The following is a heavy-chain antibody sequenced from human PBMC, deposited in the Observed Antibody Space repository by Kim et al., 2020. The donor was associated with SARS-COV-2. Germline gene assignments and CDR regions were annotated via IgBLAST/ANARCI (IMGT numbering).Heavy chain of an antibody. CDR1: GGSISSGDYF. V-gene: IGHV4-30-4*01. Sequence: SETLSLTCNVSGGSISSGDYFWSWIRQSPAKGLEWIGYIHYTGSAFHNPSLKSRLIMSVDTSKNQFALRLSSVTAADTAVYYCARVPYGYDILTGYYPNWFDSWGQGTLVTVSS. J-gene: IGHJ5*01. CDR3: ARVPYGYDILTGYYPNWFDS. CDR2: IHYTGSA. D-gene: IGHD3-9*01.